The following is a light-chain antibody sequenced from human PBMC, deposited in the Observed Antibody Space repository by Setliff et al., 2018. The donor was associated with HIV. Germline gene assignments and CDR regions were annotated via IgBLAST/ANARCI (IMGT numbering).Light chain of an antibody. J-gene: IGLJ1*01. CDR1: SSDVGGYNY. Sequence: QSVLTQPASVSGSPGQSITISCTGTSSDVGGYNYVVWYQQHPGKAPQLMIYDVSNRPSGVSNRFSGSKSGNTASLTISGLQAEDEADYYCSSYTSSSTLYVFGTGTKVTVL. CDR2: DVS. V-gene: IGLV2-14*03. CDR3: SSYTSSSTLYV.